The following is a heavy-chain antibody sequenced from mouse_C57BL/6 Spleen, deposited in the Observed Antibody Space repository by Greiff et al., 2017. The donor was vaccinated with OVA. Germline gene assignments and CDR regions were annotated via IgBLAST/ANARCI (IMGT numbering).Heavy chain of an antibody. J-gene: IGHJ2*01. D-gene: IGHD2-5*01. CDR3: ASSRGYSNYGDC. V-gene: IGHV1-55*01. Sequence: QVQLQQPGAELVKPGASVKMSCKASGYTFTSYWITWVKQRPGQGLEWIGVIHPGSGSTNYNEKFKSKATLTVDKTSSTAYMQLSSLTSEDSAVYYCASSRGYSNYGDCWGQGTTLTVSS. CDR2: IHPGSGST. CDR1: GYTFTSYW.